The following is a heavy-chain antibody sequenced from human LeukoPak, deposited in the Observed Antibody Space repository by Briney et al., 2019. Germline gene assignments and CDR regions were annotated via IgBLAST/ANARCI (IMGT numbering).Heavy chain of an antibody. CDR1: GFTVSRNY. J-gene: IGHJ3*02. Sequence: GGSLRLSCAASGFTVSRNYMGWVRQAPGKGLEWVSVIYSGGSTYYADSVKGRFTISRDNSKNTLYLQMNSLRAEDTAVYYCAREGGYYDILTGYYRPDAFDIWGQGTMVTVSS. CDR3: AREGGYYDILTGYYRPDAFDI. CDR2: IYSGGST. V-gene: IGHV3-53*01. D-gene: IGHD3-9*01.